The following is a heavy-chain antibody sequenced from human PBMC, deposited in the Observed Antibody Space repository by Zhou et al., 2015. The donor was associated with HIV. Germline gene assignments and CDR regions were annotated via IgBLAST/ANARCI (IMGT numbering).Heavy chain of an antibody. CDR3: ARDMTTVTTKHNDAFDI. V-gene: IGHV1-69*01. Sequence: QVQLVQSGAEVKKPGSSVKVSCKASGGTFSSYAISWVRQAPGQGLEWMGGIIPIFGTANYAQKFQGRVTITADESTSTAYMELSSLRSEDTAVYYCARDMTTVTTKHNDAFDIWGQGTMVTVSS. CDR1: GGTFSSYA. D-gene: IGHD4-17*01. CDR2: IIPIFGTA. J-gene: IGHJ3*02.